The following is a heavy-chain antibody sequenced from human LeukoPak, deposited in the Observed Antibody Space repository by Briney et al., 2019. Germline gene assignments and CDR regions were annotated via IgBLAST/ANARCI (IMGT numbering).Heavy chain of an antibody. V-gene: IGHV5-51*01. CDR1: GYSFTRYW. J-gene: IGHJ6*02. Sequence: GESLKISCKGSGYSFTRYWIGWVRQMPGKGLEWMGIIYPDDSDTRYRPSFQGQVTISADKSISTAYLQWSSLKTSDTATYYCARHYYGLDVWGQGTTVTVSS. CDR2: IYPDDSDT. CDR3: ARHYYGLDV.